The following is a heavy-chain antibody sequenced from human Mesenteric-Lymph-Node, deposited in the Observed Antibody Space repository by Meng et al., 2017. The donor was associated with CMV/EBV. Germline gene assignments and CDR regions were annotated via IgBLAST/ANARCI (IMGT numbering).Heavy chain of an antibody. CDR1: GFTFSSYA. CDR3: AKKGTTVSPGNWFDS. J-gene: IGHJ5*01. CDR2: IYSGGSST. D-gene: IGHD4-11*01. V-gene: IGHV3-23*03. Sequence: GESLKISCAASGFTFSSYAMNWVRQAPGKGLEWVSVIYSGGSSTYYADSVKGRFTISRDNSKNTLYLQMNSLRVEDTAVYYCAKKGTTVSPGNWFDSWGQGTLVTVSS.